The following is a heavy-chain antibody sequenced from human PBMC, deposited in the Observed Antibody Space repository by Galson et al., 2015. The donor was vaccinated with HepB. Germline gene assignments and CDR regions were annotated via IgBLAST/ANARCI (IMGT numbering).Heavy chain of an antibody. CDR2: ISGSGGST. Sequence: SLRLSCAASGFTFSSYAMSWVRQAPGKGLEWVSAISGSGGSTYYADSVKGRFTISRDNSKNTLYLQMNSLRAEDTAVYYCAKSKDSSGWATYYYYGMDVWGQGTTVTVSS. J-gene: IGHJ6*02. CDR1: GFTFSSYA. V-gene: IGHV3-23*01. CDR3: AKSKDSSGWATYYYYGMDV. D-gene: IGHD6-19*01.